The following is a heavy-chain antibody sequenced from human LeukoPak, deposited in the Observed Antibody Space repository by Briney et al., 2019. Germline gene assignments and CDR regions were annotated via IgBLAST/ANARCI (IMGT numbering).Heavy chain of an antibody. V-gene: IGHV3-23*01. CDR3: AKDRTTVTREIDY. J-gene: IGHJ4*02. Sequence: GGSLRLSCAASGFTFSSNAMSWVRQAPGKGLEWVSVITGNGGRTYYTESVKGRFTISRDNSKNTLSLQMNSLRAEDTAVYYCAKDRTTVTREIDYWGQGTLVTVSS. D-gene: IGHD4-17*01. CDR2: ITGNGGRT. CDR1: GFTFSSNA.